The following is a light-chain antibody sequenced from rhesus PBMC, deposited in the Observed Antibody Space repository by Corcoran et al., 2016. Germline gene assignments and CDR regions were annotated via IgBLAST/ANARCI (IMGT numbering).Light chain of an antibody. J-gene: IGKJ4*01. CDR2: DAS. CDR3: LQHNSYPLT. V-gene: IGKV1-28*03. Sequence: DIQMTQSPSSLSASVGDTVTITCRASQGIRSYLNWFQQTPGKAPKLLLYDASSLESGVPSRFSGSGSGTDCTLTISSLQPEDFAAYYCLQHNSYPLTFGGGTKVEIK. CDR1: QGIRSY.